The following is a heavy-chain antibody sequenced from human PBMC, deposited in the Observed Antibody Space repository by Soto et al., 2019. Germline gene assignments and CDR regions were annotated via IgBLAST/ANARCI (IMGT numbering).Heavy chain of an antibody. V-gene: IGHV3-23*01. CDR1: GFTFSSYA. D-gene: IGHD6-13*01. J-gene: IGHJ6*02. Sequence: LRLSCAASGFTFSSYAMSWVRQAPGKGLEWVSAISGSGGSTYYADSVKGRFTISRDNSKNTLYLQMNSLRAEDTAVYYCAKASIAAAGYPDYYYGMDVWGQGTTVTVSS. CDR3: AKASIAAAGYPDYYYGMDV. CDR2: ISGSGGST.